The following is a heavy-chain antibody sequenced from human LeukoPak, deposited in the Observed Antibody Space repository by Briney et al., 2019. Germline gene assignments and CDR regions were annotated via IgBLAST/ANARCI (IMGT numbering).Heavy chain of an antibody. V-gene: IGHV4-39*01. CDR2: IHYSGST. J-gene: IGHJ4*02. Sequence: SETLSLTCTVSGDSIRSDSHYWGWIRQSPVKGLEWIGSIHYSGSTYYNPPLKSRVTISVDTPKNQFSLKLSSVTAADTAVYYCATHVYSSGWYFDYWGQGTLVTVSS. CDR1: GDSIRSDSHY. CDR3: ATHVYSSGWYFDY. D-gene: IGHD6-19*01.